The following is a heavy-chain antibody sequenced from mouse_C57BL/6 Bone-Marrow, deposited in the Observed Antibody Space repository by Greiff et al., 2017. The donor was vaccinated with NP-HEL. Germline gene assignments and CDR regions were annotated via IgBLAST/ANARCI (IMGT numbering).Heavy chain of an antibody. V-gene: IGHV3-6*01. CDR1: GYSITSGYY. CDR2: ISYDGSN. D-gene: IGHD4-1*01. Sequence: EVQLVESGPGLVKPSQSLSLTCSVTGYSITSGYYWNWIRQFPGNKLEWMGYISYDGSNNYNPSLKNRISITRDTSKNQFFLKLNSVTTEDTATYYCARGGSNWDVEGTFDYWGQGTTLTVSS. CDR3: ARGGSNWDVEGTFDY. J-gene: IGHJ2*01.